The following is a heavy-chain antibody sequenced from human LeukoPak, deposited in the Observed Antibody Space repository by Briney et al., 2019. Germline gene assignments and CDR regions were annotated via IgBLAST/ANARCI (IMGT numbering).Heavy chain of an antibody. CDR1: GFTVSSNY. J-gene: IGHJ4*02. CDR3: ARVSSGATTVDY. D-gene: IGHD1-26*01. Sequence: PGGSLRLSCAASGFTVSSNYMSWVRQPPGKGLEWIGEIYHSGSTNYNPSLKSRVTISVDKSKNQFSLKLSSVTAADTAVYYCARVSSGATTVDYWGQGTLVTVSS. V-gene: IGHV4-4*02. CDR2: IYHSGST.